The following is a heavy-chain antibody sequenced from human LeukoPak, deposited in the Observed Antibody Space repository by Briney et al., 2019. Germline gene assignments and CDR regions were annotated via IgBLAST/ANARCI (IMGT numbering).Heavy chain of an antibody. V-gene: IGHV3-21*04. J-gene: IGHJ4*02. CDR2: ISSSSSYI. CDR1: RFTFSSYS. CDR3: AKDRLLNCRGDCYIFDY. D-gene: IGHD2-21*01. Sequence: GGSLRLSCAASRFTFSSYSMNWVRQAPGKGLEWVSSISSSSSYIYYADSVKGRFTISRDNSKNTLYLQLNGLRTEDTALYYCAKDRLLNCRGDCYIFDYWGQGTLVTVSS.